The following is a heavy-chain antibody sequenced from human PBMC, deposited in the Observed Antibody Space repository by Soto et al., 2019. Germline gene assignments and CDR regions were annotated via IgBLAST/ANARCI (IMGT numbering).Heavy chain of an antibody. CDR2: IKEDGSQK. J-gene: IGHJ4*02. V-gene: IGHV3-7*01. Sequence: EVQLVESGGGLVQPGGSLRLSRAASGFIFRSYWMSWVRQAPGKGLEWVAIIKEDGSQKYYVDSVKGRFTISRDNAKKSLCLQMNNLSAEDTAVYYCARGEWELRRPLDYWGQGTLVTVSS. CDR1: GFIFRSYW. D-gene: IGHD1-26*01. CDR3: ARGEWELRRPLDY.